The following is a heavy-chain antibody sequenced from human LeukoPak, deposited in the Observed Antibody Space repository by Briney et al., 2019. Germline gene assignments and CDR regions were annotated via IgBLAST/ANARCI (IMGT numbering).Heavy chain of an antibody. CDR1: GFTFDDYA. J-gene: IGHJ4*02. Sequence: GGSLRLSCAASGFTFDDYAMHWVRQAPGKGLEWVSGISWNSGSIGYADSVKGRFTISRDNAKNSLYLQMNSLRAEDMALYYCAKGTRAVAGTVNYWGQGTLVTVPS. CDR3: AKGTRAVAGTVNY. V-gene: IGHV3-9*03. CDR2: ISWNSGSI. D-gene: IGHD6-19*01.